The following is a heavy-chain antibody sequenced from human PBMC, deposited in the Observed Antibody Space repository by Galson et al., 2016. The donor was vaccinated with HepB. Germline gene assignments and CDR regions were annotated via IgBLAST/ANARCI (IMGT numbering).Heavy chain of an antibody. CDR1: GYRFIKYW. CDR3: ARPPVVPHYYDY. J-gene: IGHJ4*02. D-gene: IGHD3-10*02. Sequence: QSGAEVKKPGDSLKLSCQASGYRFIKYWIGWVRQMPGKDLEWMGIMYPEDSDTRYSPAFRGRVTISADTSIDTVYLQWSSLKASDTAIYYCARPPVVPHYYDYWGQGTLVTVSS. V-gene: IGHV5-51*01. CDR2: MYPEDSDT.